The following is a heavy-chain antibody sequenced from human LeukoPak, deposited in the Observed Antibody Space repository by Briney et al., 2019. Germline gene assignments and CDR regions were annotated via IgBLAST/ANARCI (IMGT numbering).Heavy chain of an antibody. Sequence: SSETLSLTCAVSGYSINSGYCWGWIRQPAGKGLEWIGRVYSSGSTDYNPSLKSRLSISVDTSKIQFSLRLSSVTVADTAVYYCARTPLRGATFFTSYPNWFDTWGQGTLVTVSS. CDR1: GYSINSGYC. CDR3: ARTPLRGATFFTSYPNWFDT. D-gene: IGHD3-10*01. V-gene: IGHV4-38-2*01. J-gene: IGHJ5*02. CDR2: VYSSGST.